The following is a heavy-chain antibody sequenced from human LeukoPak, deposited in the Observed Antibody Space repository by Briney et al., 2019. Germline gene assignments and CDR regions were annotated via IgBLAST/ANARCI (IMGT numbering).Heavy chain of an antibody. CDR2: ISDSGGST. J-gene: IGHJ4*02. Sequence: GGSLRLSCAASGFTFSSYAMSWVRQAPGKGLEWVSTISDSGGSTYYADSVKGRFTISRDNSKNTLYLQMNSLRAEGTAVYCCAKKPSSGYYYIDYWGQGTLVTVSS. CDR3: AKKPSSGYYYIDY. V-gene: IGHV3-23*01. CDR1: GFTFSSYA. D-gene: IGHD3-22*01.